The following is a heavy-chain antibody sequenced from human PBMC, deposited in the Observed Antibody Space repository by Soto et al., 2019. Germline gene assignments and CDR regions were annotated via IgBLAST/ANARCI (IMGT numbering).Heavy chain of an antibody. J-gene: IGHJ6*02. Sequence: GGSLRLSCAASGFTFSSYAMHWVRQAPGKGLEWVAVISYDGSNKYYADSVKGRFTISRDNSKNTLCLQMNSLRAEDTAVYYCARDRKAAASYYYYGMDVWGQGTTVTVSS. CDR2: ISYDGSNK. CDR3: ARDRKAAASYYYYGMDV. D-gene: IGHD2-2*01. V-gene: IGHV3-30-3*01. CDR1: GFTFSSYA.